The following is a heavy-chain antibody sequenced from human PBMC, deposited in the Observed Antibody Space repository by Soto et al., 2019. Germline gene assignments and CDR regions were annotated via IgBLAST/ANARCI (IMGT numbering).Heavy chain of an antibody. V-gene: IGHV5-51*01. D-gene: IGHD3-3*01. CDR3: ARRGFWGGYSYYFDY. CDR2: IYPGDSDT. CDR1: GYSFTSYW. Sequence: GESLKISCKGSGYSFTSYWIGWVRQMPGKGLEWMGIIYPGDSDTRYSPSFQGQVTISADKSISTAYLQWSSLKASDTAMYYCARRGFWGGYSYYFDYWGQGTLVTVSS. J-gene: IGHJ4*02.